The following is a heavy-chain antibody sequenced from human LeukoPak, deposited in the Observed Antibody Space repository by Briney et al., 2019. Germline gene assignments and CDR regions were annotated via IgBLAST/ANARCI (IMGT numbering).Heavy chain of an antibody. Sequence: SVKVSCKASGGTFSSYAISWVRQAPGQGLEWMGGIIPIFGTANYAQKFQGRVTITADKSTSTAYMELSSLRSEDTAVYYCARDAAMAAWSLGWFDPWGQGTLVTVSS. CDR3: ARDAAMAAWSLGWFDP. V-gene: IGHV1-69*06. D-gene: IGHD6-13*01. CDR1: GGTFSSYA. J-gene: IGHJ5*02. CDR2: IIPIFGTA.